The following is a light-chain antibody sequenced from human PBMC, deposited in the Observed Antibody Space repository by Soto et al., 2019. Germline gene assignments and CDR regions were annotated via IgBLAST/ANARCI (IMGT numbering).Light chain of an antibody. CDR1: QSISNH. Sequence: DIQMTQSPSSLSASVEDRVIITCRASQSISNHLNWYQQKPGKAPKLLSLAASSLQSGVPSRFSGSRSGPDFTLTISSLQPEDFATYYCQQSYSSPPTFGQGTKGEIK. J-gene: IGKJ1*01. CDR2: AAS. CDR3: QQSYSSPPT. V-gene: IGKV1-39*01.